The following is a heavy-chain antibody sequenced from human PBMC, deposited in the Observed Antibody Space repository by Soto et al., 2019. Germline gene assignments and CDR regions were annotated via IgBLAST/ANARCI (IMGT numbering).Heavy chain of an antibody. D-gene: IGHD3-22*01. CDR2: FDPEDGET. CDR1: GYTLTELS. Sequence: ASVKVSCKVSGYTLTELSMHWVRQAPGKGLEWMGGFDPEDGETIYAQKFQGRVTMTEDTSTDTAYMELSSLRSEDTAVYYCATSATMIVVVPYGGLFQHWGQGTLVTV. J-gene: IGHJ1*01. V-gene: IGHV1-24*01. CDR3: ATSATMIVVVPYGGLFQH.